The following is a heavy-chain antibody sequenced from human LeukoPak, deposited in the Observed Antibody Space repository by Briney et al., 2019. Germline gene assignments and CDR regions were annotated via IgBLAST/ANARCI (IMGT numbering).Heavy chain of an antibody. CDR3: ARSNCGGDCYRDDAFDI. J-gene: IGHJ3*02. Sequence: ASVKVSCKASGYTFTSYDINWVRQATGQGLEWMGWMNPNSGNTGYAQKFQGRVTITRNTSISTAYMELSSLRSEDTAVYYCARSNCGGDCYRDDAFDIWGQGTMVTVSS. CDR2: MNPNSGNT. CDR1: GYTFTSYD. V-gene: IGHV1-8*03. D-gene: IGHD2-21*01.